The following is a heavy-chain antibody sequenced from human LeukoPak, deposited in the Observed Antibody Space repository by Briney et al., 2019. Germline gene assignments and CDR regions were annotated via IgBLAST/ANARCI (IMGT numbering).Heavy chain of an antibody. V-gene: IGHV3-21*01. D-gene: IGHD2-2*02. CDR3: ARDLIGGNRYCSSTSCYKD. CDR1: GFTFSSYS. CDR2: ISSSSSYI. Sequence: AGGSLRLSCAASGFTFSSYSMNWVRQAPGKGLEWVSSISSSSSYIYYADSVKGRFTISRDNAKNSLYLQMNSLRAEDTAVYYCARDLIGGNRYCSSTSCYKDWGQGTLVTVSS. J-gene: IGHJ4*02.